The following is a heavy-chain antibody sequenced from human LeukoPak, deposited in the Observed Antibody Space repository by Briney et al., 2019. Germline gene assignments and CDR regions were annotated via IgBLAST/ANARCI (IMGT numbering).Heavy chain of an antibody. CDR2: FDPEDGET. CDR3: AALAKLWFGELLLGAFDY. CDR1: GYTLTELS. J-gene: IGHJ4*02. Sequence: ASVKVSCKVSGYTLTELSMHWVRQAPGKGLEWMGGFDPEDGETIYAQKFQGRVTMTEDTSTDTAYMELGSLRSEDTAVYYCAALAKLWFGELLLGAFDYWGQGTLVTVSS. D-gene: IGHD3-10*01. V-gene: IGHV1-24*01.